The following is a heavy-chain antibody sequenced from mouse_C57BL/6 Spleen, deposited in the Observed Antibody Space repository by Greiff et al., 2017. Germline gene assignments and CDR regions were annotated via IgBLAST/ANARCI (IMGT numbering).Heavy chain of an antibody. V-gene: IGHV5-6*01. CDR3: ARDYYGSSYEGSGFAY. D-gene: IGHD1-1*01. J-gene: IGHJ3*01. CDR2: ISSGGSYT. Sequence: EVQLVESGGDLVKPGGSLKLSCAASGFTFSSYGMSWVRQTPDKRLEWVATISSGGSYTYYPDSVKGRFTISRDNAKNTLYLQMSRLKSEDTAMYYCARDYYGSSYEGSGFAYWGQGTLVTVSA. CDR1: GFTFSSYG.